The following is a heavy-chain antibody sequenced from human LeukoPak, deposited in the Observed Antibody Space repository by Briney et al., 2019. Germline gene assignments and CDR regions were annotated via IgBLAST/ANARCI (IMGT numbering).Heavy chain of an antibody. V-gene: IGHV3-23*01. CDR2: ISGSGGST. CDR1: GLTFSSYA. CDR3: ARDKGDPPIYYYQYGMDV. D-gene: IGHD2-21*02. Sequence: PGGSLRLSCAASGLTFSSYAMSWVRQAPGKGLEWVSSISGSGGSTYYADSVKGRFTSSRDNSKNTLHLQMNSLRAEDTAKYYCARDKGDPPIYYYQYGMDVWGQGTTVTVSS. J-gene: IGHJ6*02.